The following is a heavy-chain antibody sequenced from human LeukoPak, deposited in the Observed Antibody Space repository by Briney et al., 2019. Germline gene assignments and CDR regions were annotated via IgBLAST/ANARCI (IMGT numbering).Heavy chain of an antibody. V-gene: IGHV1-8*01. CDR2: MNPNSGNT. CDR1: GYTFTNYD. J-gene: IGHJ4*02. Sequence: ASVKVSCKASGYTFTNYDINWVRQAAGQGLEWMGWMNPNSGNTGYAQKFQGRVTMTRNTSISTAYMDLSSLRSEDTAVYYCARGRLPSIAAAALWGQGTLVTVSS. D-gene: IGHD6-13*01. CDR3: ARGRLPSIAAAAL.